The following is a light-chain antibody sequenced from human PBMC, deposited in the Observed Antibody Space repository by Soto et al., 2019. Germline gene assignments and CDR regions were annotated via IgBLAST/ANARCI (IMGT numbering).Light chain of an antibody. CDR1: QGIRND. Sequence: ALQMTQSPSSLSASVGDRVTIICRASQGIRNDLGWYQQKPGKAPKLLIYAASSLESGVPSRFSGSGSGTDFTLTISSLQPEDFATYYCLQDYNYPRTFGQGTKLEIK. J-gene: IGKJ2*01. CDR3: LQDYNYPRT. V-gene: IGKV1-6*01. CDR2: AAS.